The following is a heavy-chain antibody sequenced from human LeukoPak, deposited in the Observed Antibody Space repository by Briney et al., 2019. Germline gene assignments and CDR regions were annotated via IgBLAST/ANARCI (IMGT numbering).Heavy chain of an antibody. V-gene: IGHV3-30*04. J-gene: IGHJ3*02. CDR1: GFTFSSYA. D-gene: IGHD6-19*01. Sequence: GGSLRLSCAASGFTFSSYAMHWVRQASGKGLEWVAVISYDGSNKYYADSVKGRFTISRDNSKNTLYLQMNSLRAEDTAVYYCARELAVAGDDAFDIWGQGTMVTVSS. CDR2: ISYDGSNK. CDR3: ARELAVAGDDAFDI.